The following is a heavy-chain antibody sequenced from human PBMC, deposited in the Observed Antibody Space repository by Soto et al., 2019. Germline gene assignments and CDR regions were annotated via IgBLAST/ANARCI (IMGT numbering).Heavy chain of an antibody. CDR2: ISYDGSTT. D-gene: IGHD4-17*01. V-gene: IGHV3-30*18. CDR3: AKXXXDLGDSPNDY. Sequence: QVQLVESGGGVVQPGGSLRLSCAASGFSFSSYGMHWVRQAPGMGLEWVAVISYDGSTTYYADSMKGRFTISRDNSKNTLYLQMNXLXXDDTAVYFCAKXXXDLGDSPNDYWGQGTLVTVSS. J-gene: IGHJ4*02. CDR1: GFSFSSYG.